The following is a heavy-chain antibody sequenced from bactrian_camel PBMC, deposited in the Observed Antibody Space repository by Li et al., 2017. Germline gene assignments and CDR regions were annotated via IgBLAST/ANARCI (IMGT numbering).Heavy chain of an antibody. V-gene: IGHV3S61*01. CDR3: VADLKCGPVFDVRWRRWGTS. J-gene: IGHJ4*01. CDR2: IRREDGST. Sequence: LVESGGGSVQTGGSLRLSCTASGLSGDWDMGWYRQAPGNKCELVSRIRREDGSTYYADSVKGRFTISQGNSKNTVYLQMNSLKPEDTAMYYCVADLKCGPVFDVRWRRWGTSWGQGTQVTVS. CDR1: GLSGDWD. D-gene: IGHD7*01.